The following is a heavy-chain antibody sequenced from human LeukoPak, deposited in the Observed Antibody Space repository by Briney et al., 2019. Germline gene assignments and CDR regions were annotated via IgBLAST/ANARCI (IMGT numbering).Heavy chain of an antibody. V-gene: IGHV1-18*01. CDR1: GYTFTHYG. J-gene: IGHJ5*02. CDR3: ARGGVVVVVASIRGNWFDP. D-gene: IGHD2-15*01. CDR2: ISAYNGNA. Sequence: ASVKVSCKASGYTFTHYGINWVRQAPGQGLEWMGWISAYNGNANYAPKLQGRVTVTIDTSTSTAYMELRSLRTDDTAVYYCARGGVVVVVASIRGNWFDPWGQGTLVTVSS.